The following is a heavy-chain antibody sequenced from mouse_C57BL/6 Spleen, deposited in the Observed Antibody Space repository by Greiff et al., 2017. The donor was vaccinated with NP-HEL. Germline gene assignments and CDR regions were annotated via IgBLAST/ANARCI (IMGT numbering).Heavy chain of an antibody. J-gene: IGHJ2*01. CDR2: IDPENGDT. CDR3: TTSGRDYYGSSPFFDN. Sequence: EVQLQQSGAELVRPGASVKLSCTASGFNIKDDYMHWVKQRPEQGLEWIGWIDPENGDTEYASKFQGKATITADTSSNTAYLQLSSLTSEDTAVYDGTTSGRDYYGSSPFFDNWGQGTTLTVSS. V-gene: IGHV14-4*01. CDR1: GFNIKDDY. D-gene: IGHD1-1*01.